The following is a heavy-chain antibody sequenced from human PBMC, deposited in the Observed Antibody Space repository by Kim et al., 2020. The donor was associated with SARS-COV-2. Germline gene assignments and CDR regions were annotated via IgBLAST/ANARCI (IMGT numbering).Heavy chain of an antibody. CDR3: ARDNGHSWYFYYYYGMDV. V-gene: IGHV3-7*01. CDR1: GFTFSSYW. D-gene: IGHD6-13*01. Sequence: GGSLRLSCAASGFTFSSYWMSWVRQAPGKGLEWVANIKQDGSEKYYVDSVKGRFTISRDNAKNSLYLQMNSLRAEDTAVYYCARDNGHSWYFYYYYGMDVWGQGTTVTVSS. CDR2: IKQDGSEK. J-gene: IGHJ6*02.